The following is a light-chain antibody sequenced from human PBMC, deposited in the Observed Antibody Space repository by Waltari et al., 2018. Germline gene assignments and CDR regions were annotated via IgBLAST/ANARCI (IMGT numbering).Light chain of an antibody. CDR1: NSNIGANYD. CDR3: QSYDSGRGSV. Sequence: QSVLTQPPSVSGAPGQRVTISCSGGNSNIGANYDVHWYQQIPGRAPKVIVYSNSNRPSVVHDRFSGSKSGTSASLAITVLQSDDEGDYYCQSYDSGRGSVFGGGTKLTVL. V-gene: IGLV1-40*01. J-gene: IGLJ3*02. CDR2: SNS.